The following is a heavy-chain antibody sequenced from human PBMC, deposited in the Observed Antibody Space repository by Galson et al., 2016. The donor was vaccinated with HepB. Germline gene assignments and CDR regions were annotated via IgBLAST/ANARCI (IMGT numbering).Heavy chain of an antibody. CDR2: INYSGSN. CDR3: ARDSSGWDAFDI. Sequence: TLSLTCTVSGASISSGDYYWNWIRQHPGKGLEWIGYINYSGSNYYNPSLESRVTISVATSKNQFSLKLSPMTAADTAVYYCARDSSGWDAFDIWGQGTMVTVSS. V-gene: IGHV4-31*03. D-gene: IGHD6-19*01. J-gene: IGHJ3*02. CDR1: GASISSGDYY.